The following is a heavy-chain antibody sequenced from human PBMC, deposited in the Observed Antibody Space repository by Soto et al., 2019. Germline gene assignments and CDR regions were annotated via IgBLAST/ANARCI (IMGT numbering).Heavy chain of an antibody. Sequence: QVQLVESGGGVVQPGRSLRLSCAASGFTFSSYGMHWVRQAPGKGLEWVAVISYDGSNKYYADSVKGRFTISRDNSKNTLYLQMNSLRAQDTAVYYCARSPYSVSYFSYSDYWGQGTLVTVSS. J-gene: IGHJ4*02. D-gene: IGHD1-26*01. CDR1: GFTFSSYG. CDR2: ISYDGSNK. V-gene: IGHV3-30*03. CDR3: ARSPYSVSYFSYSDY.